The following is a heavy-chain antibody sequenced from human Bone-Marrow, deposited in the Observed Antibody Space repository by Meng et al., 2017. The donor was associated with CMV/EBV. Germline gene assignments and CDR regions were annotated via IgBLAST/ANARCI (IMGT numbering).Heavy chain of an antibody. J-gene: IGHJ5*02. CDR3: ARVPVYGGNKWFDP. V-gene: IGHV1-8*02. CDR2: MNPNSGNT. D-gene: IGHD2-15*01. CDR1: GYTFTSYD. Sequence: ASVKVSCKASGYTFTSYDINWVRQATGQGLEWMGWMNPNSGNTGYAQKFQGRVTMTRDTSTSTVYMELSSLRSEDTAVYYCARVPVYGGNKWFDPWGQGTLVTVSS.